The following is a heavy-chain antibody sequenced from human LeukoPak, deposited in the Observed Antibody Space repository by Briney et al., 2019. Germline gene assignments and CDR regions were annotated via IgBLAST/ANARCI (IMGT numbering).Heavy chain of an antibody. Sequence: GASVKVSCKASGGTFSSYVISWVRQAPGQGLEWMGGIIPMFGTANYAQKFQGRVTITADESTSTAYMELSSLRSEDTAVYYCAILCIESRGISSLDYMDVWGKGTTVTISS. CDR3: AILCIESRGISSLDYMDV. CDR2: IIPMFGTA. CDR1: GGTFSSYV. V-gene: IGHV1-69*13. J-gene: IGHJ6*03. D-gene: IGHD3-22*01.